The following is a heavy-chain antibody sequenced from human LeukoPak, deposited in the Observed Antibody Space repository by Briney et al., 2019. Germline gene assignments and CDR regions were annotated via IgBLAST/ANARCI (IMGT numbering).Heavy chain of an antibody. D-gene: IGHD6-13*01. CDR2: IYYSGST. V-gene: IGHV4-59*01. Sequence: SETLSLTCTVSGGSISSYYWSWIRQPPGKGLEWIGYIYYSGSTNYNPSLKSRVTISVDTSKNQFSLKLSSVTAADTAVYYCARDSYSSSWYYYGMDVWGKGTTVTASS. CDR3: ARDSYSSSWYYYGMDV. J-gene: IGHJ6*04. CDR1: GGSISSYY.